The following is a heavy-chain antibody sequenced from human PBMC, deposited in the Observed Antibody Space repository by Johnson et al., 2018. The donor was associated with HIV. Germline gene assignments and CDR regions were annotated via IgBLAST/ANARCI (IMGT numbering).Heavy chain of an antibody. J-gene: IGHJ3*02. CDR1: GFTFSNAW. Sequence: QVQLVESGGGLVKPGGSLRLSCAASGFTFSNAWMSWVRQAPGKGLEWVAFIRYDGSNKYYADYVKGRFTISRDNAKNSLYLQMNSLRAEDTAVYYCARGFDAFDIWGQGTMVTVSS. V-gene: IGHV3-30*02. CDR2: IRYDGSNK. CDR3: ARGFDAFDI.